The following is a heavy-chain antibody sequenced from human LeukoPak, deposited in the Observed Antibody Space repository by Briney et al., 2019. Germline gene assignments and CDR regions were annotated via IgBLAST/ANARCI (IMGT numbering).Heavy chain of an antibody. J-gene: IGHJ5*02. CDR3: AKAGDSSGWYWSWFDP. CDR2: IRGSGGST. D-gene: IGHD6-13*01. V-gene: IGHV3-23*01. CDR1: GFTFSSYA. Sequence: GGSLRLSCAASGFTFSSYAMSWVRQAPGKGLEWVSAIRGSGGSTYYADSVKGRFTISRDNSKNTLYLQMSSLRVEDTAVYYCAKAGDSSGWYWSWFDPWGQGTLVTVSS.